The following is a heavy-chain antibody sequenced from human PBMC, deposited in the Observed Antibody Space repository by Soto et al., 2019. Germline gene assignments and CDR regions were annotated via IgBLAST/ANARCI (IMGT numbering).Heavy chain of an antibody. CDR1: GYTFTGYY. J-gene: IGHJ6*02. D-gene: IGHD3-10*01. CDR3: ARVGGPPPTVLLCFGEPDTNYYYYYGMDV. CDR2: INPNSGGT. Sequence: ASVKVSCKASGYTFTGYYMHWVRQAPGQGLEWMGWINPNSGGTNYAQKFQGRVTMTRDTSISTAYMELRRLRSDDTAVYYCARVGGPPPTVLLCFGEPDTNYYYYYGMDVWGQGTTVTVSS. V-gene: IGHV1-2*02.